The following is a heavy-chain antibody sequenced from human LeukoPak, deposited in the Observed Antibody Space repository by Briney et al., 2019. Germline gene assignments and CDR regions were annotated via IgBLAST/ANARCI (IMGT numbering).Heavy chain of an antibody. CDR2: FSCSGGST. CDR1: GFTVSSNY. J-gene: IGHJ5*02. D-gene: IGHD3-10*01. Sequence: GGSLRLSCAASGFTVSSNYMSWVRQAPGKGLEWVSAFSCSGGSTYYADSVKGRFTISRDNSKNTLYLQMNSLRAEDTAVYYCAKPPVRGVISWFDPWGQGTLVTVSS. CDR3: AKPPVRGVISWFDP. V-gene: IGHV3-23*01.